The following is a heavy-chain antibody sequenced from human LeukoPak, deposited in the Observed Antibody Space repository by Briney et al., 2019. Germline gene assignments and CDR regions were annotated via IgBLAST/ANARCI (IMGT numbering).Heavy chain of an antibody. CDR2: VSGSGGDT. D-gene: IGHD3-16*01. CDR1: GFTFSSFA. J-gene: IGHJ4*02. V-gene: IGHV3-23*01. Sequence: GGFLRLSCAASGFTFSSFAMSWVRQAPGKGLEWVSSVSGSGGDTYNADSVKGRFTISRDNSKNTLFLQMNSLRAEDTAVYYCVWGGLQLASWGQGTLVTVSS. CDR3: VWGGLQLAS.